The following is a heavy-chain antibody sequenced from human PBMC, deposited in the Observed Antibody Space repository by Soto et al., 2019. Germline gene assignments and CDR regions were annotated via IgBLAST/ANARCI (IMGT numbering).Heavy chain of an antibody. CDR1: GGSISSYY. D-gene: IGHD1-26*01. V-gene: IGHV4-59*01. J-gene: IGHJ5*02. CDR2: IYYSGST. Sequence: PSETLSLTCTVSGGSISSYYWSWIRQPPGKGLEWIGYIYYSGSTNYNPSLKSRVTISVDTSKNQFSLKLSSVTAADTAVYYCAREWAGLLGWFAPWGQGTLVTVSS. CDR3: AREWAGLLGWFAP.